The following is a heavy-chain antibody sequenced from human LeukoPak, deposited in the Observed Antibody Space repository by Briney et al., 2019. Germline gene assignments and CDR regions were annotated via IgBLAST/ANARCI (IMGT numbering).Heavy chain of an antibody. D-gene: IGHD6-13*01. J-gene: IGHJ4*02. CDR2: INHSGST. Sequence: ETLSLTCAVYGGSFSGYYWSWIRQPPGKGLEWIGEINHSGSTNYNPSLTSRVTISVDTSKNQFSLKLSSVTAADTAVYYCARGRQLVRRYYFDYWGQGTLVTVSS. CDR3: ARGRQLVRRYYFDY. V-gene: IGHV4-34*01. CDR1: GGSFSGYY.